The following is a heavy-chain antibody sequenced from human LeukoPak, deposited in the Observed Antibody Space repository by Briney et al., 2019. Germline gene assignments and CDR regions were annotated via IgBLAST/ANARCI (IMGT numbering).Heavy chain of an antibody. CDR2: ISGSGDRT. Sequence: GGSLRLSRAASGLIVNNYAMSWVRQAPGKGLEWVSGISGSGDRTYYADSVKGRFSISRDNAKNSLYLQINSLRAEDTAVYYCVRSYGTGYYVWYFDHWGQGTPVTVAS. V-gene: IGHV3-23*01. CDR3: VRSYGTGYYVWYFDH. CDR1: GLIVNNYA. J-gene: IGHJ4*02. D-gene: IGHD3-9*01.